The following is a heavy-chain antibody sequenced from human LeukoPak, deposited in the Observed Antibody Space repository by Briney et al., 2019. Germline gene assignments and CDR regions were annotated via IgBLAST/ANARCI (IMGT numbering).Heavy chain of an antibody. V-gene: IGHV3-23*01. CDR3: AKGSGYSYVNFDY. CDR1: GFTFSSYA. Sequence: GGSLRLSCTASGFTFSSYAMSWVRQAPGKGLEWVSAISGSGGSTYYADSVKGRFTISRDNSKITLYLQMNSLRAEGTAVYDCAKGSGYSYVNFDYWGQGTLVTVSS. D-gene: IGHD5-18*01. CDR2: ISGSGGST. J-gene: IGHJ4*02.